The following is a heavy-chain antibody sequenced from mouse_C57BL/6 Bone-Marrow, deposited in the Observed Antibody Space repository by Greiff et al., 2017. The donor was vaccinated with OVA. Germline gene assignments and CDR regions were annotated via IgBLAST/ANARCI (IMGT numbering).Heavy chain of an antibody. CDR2: IYPGSGST. Sequence: QVQLQQPGAELVKPGASVKMSCKASGYTFTSYWITWVKQRPGQGLEWIGDIYPGSGSTNYNEKFKSKATLTVDTSSSTAYMQLSSLTSEDSAVDYCARPFYYYGSRDYWGQGTTLTVSS. V-gene: IGHV1-55*01. CDR3: ARPFYYYGSRDY. CDR1: GYTFTSYW. J-gene: IGHJ2*01. D-gene: IGHD1-1*01.